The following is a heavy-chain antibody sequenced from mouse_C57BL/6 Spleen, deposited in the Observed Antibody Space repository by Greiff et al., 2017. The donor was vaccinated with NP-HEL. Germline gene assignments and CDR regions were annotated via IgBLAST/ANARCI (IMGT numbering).Heavy chain of an antibody. CDR1: GYAFSSSW. J-gene: IGHJ4*01. CDR2: IYPGDGDT. CDR3: ARRRSDYFYAMDY. Sequence: QVQLKESGPELVKPGASVKISCKASGYAFSSSWMNWVKQRPGKGLEWIGRIYPGDGDTNYNGKFKGKATLTADKSSSTAYMQLSSLTSEDSAVYFCARRRSDYFYAMDYWGQGTSVTVSS. V-gene: IGHV1-82*01. D-gene: IGHD2-4*01.